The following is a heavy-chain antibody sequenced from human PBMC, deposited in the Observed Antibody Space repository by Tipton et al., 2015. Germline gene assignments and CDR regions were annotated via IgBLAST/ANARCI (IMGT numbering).Heavy chain of an antibody. V-gene: IGHV4-59*01. J-gene: IGHJ4*02. D-gene: IGHD3-3*01. Sequence: TLSLTCTVSGGSISSYYWSWIRQPPGKGLEWIGYIHQSGSTRYNPSLKSRITISLDTSENQFSLRLNSVTAADTALYHCARLWSYDFWSGTSYSFDYWGQGTLVTVSS. CDR3: ARLWSYDFWSGTSYSFDY. CDR2: IHQSGST. CDR1: GGSISSYY.